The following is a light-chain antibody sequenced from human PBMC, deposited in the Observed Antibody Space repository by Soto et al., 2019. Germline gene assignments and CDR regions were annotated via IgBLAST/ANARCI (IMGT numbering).Light chain of an antibody. J-gene: IGKJ4*01. CDR1: QSVSSY. Sequence: EIVLTQSPATLSLSPGERATLSCRASQSVSSYLAWYQQKPGQAPRLLIYDASNRTTGIPARFSGSGSATDFTRTTSSLEPEDFALYYCQQRSNWTFGGGTKVEIK. V-gene: IGKV3-11*01. CDR3: QQRSNWT. CDR2: DAS.